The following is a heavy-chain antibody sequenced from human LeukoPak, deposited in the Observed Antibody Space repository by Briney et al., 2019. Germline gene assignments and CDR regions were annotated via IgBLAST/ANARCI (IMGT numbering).Heavy chain of an antibody. Sequence: SGGSLRLSCAASGFTFSSYAMSWVRQAPGKGLEWVSAISGSGGSTYYADSVEGRFTISRDNFKNTLYLQMNSLRAEDTAVYYCAKGYGTREGPGYYDFWSGPYWYFDLWGRGTLVTVSS. D-gene: IGHD3-3*01. CDR1: GFTFSSYA. J-gene: IGHJ2*01. V-gene: IGHV3-23*01. CDR2: ISGSGGST. CDR3: AKGYGTREGPGYYDFWSGPYWYFDL.